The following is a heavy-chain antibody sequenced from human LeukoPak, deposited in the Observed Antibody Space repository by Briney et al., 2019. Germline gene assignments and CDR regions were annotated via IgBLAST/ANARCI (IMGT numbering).Heavy chain of an antibody. V-gene: IGHV4-39*01. Sequence: SETLSLTCTVSGGSISSSSYYWGWIRQPPGKGLEWIGSIYYSGSTYYNPSLKSRVTISVDTSKNQFSLKLSSVTAADTAVYYCARPRYSGSYWAFDYWGQGTLVTVSS. CDR3: ARPRYSGSYWAFDY. J-gene: IGHJ4*02. CDR2: IYYSGST. CDR1: GGSISSSSYY. D-gene: IGHD1-26*01.